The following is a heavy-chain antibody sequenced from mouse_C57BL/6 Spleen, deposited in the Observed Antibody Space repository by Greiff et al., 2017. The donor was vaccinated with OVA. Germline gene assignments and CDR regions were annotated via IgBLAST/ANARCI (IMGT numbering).Heavy chain of an antibody. D-gene: IGHD3-2*02. J-gene: IGHJ2*01. Sequence: VQLKQSGPELVKPGASVKISCKASGYSFTGYYMNWVKQSPEKSLEWIGEINPSTGGTTYNQKFKAKATLTVDKSSSTAYMQLKSLTSEDSAVYYCARKTAQATWGYWGQGTTLTVSS. CDR2: INPSTGGT. V-gene: IGHV1-42*01. CDR1: GYSFTGYY. CDR3: ARKTAQATWGY.